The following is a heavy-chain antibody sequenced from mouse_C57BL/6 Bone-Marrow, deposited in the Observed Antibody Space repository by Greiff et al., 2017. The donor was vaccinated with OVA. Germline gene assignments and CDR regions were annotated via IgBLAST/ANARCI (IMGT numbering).Heavy chain of an antibody. Sequence: EVKLVESGEGLVKPGGSLKLSCAASGFTFSSYAMSWVRQTPEKRLEWVAYISSGGDYIYYADTVKGRFTFSRDNARNTLYLQMSSLKSEDTPMYYCTGGDYYGKRYFDVWGTGTTVTVSS. CDR2: ISSGGDYI. V-gene: IGHV5-9-1*02. D-gene: IGHD1-1*01. J-gene: IGHJ1*03. CDR3: TGGDYYGKRYFDV. CDR1: GFTFSSYA.